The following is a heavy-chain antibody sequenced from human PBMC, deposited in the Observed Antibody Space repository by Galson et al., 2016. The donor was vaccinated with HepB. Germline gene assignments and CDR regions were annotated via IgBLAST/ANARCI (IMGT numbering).Heavy chain of an antibody. J-gene: IGHJ4*02. V-gene: IGHV2-70*13. D-gene: IGHD1-1*01. CDR1: GFSLTTRGTC. Sequence: PALVKPTQTLTLTCTFSGFSLTTRGTCVSWIRQPPGKALECLALIDWADNNYNSTSLNSRLTISKDTSKNQFVLRMTNMDPVNTGTYFCARSTSVASFDYWGQGILVSVSS. CDR2: IDWADNN. CDR3: ARSTSVASFDY.